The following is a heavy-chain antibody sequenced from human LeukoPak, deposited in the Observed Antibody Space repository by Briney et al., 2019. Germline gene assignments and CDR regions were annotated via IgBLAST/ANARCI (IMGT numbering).Heavy chain of an antibody. Sequence: GRSLRLSCAASGFTFSSYAMHWVRQAPGKGLEWVAVISYDGSNKYYADSVKGRFTISRDNSKNTLYLQMNSLRAEDTAIYYCAKDTLTYDYGDHHHWGQGTLVTVSS. D-gene: IGHD4-17*01. CDR1: GFTFSSYA. CDR3: AKDTLTYDYGDHHH. J-gene: IGHJ4*02. CDR2: ISYDGSNK. V-gene: IGHV3-30-3*01.